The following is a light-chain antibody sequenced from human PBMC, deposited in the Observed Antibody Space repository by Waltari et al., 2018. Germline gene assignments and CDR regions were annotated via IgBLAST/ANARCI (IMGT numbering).Light chain of an antibody. V-gene: IGKV1-12*01. CDR1: QGISSW. J-gene: IGKJ1*01. CDR3: QQGSSFPPT. CDR2: GAS. Sequence: DIQMTQSPSSVSASVGDRVTITCRASQGISSWLAWYQQKPGKGPNLLIFGASNLQSGVPSRFSGSGSGTDFTLTISGLQPEDSATCFCQQGSSFPPTFGQGTIVEIK.